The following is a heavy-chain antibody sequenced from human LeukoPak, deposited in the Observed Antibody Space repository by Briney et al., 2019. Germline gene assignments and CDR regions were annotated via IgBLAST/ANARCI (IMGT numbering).Heavy chain of an antibody. J-gene: IGHJ5*02. V-gene: IGHV3-11*01. CDR3: ARGKTSLIAAAGYNWFDP. CDR1: GFTFSDYY. Sequence: PGGSLRLSCAASGFTFSDYYMSWIRQAPGKGLEWVSYISSSGSTIYYADSVKGRFTISRDNAKNSLYLQMNSLRAEDTAVYYCARGKTSLIAAAGYNWFDPWGQGTLVTVSS. CDR2: ISSSGSTI. D-gene: IGHD6-13*01.